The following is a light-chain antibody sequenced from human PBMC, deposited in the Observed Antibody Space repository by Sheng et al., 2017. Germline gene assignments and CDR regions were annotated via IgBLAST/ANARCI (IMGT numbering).Light chain of an antibody. V-gene: IGKV3-20*01. CDR1: QSVSSNS. J-gene: IGKJ1*01. CDR2: GAS. Sequence: EIVLTQSPGTLSVSPGERVTLSCRASQSVSSNSLAWYQQRPGQAPXLLIYGASRRATGIPDRFXGSGSGTDFTLTITRLEPEDSALYYCQQYVTSRTFGQGTEGGN. CDR3: QQYVTSRT.